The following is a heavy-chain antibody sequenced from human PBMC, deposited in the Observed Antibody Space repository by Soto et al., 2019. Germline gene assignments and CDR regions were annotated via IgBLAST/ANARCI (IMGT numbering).Heavy chain of an antibody. CDR3: ATNYGSGSTAFDS. CDR1: GDTFNFYT. D-gene: IGHD3-10*01. Sequence: QVQLVQSGAEVKKPGSSVKVSCTASGDTFNFYTISWVRQAPGQGLEWMGRTIPMIGMADYTQKFQGRVTISADKSTSTVYMTLPRLRSEDTAVYYCATNYGSGSTAFDSWGQGTLVTVSS. CDR2: TIPMIGMA. V-gene: IGHV1-69*02. J-gene: IGHJ4*02.